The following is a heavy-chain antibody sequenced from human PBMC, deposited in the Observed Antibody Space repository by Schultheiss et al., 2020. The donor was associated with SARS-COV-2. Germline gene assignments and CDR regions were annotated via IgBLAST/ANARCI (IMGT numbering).Heavy chain of an antibody. D-gene: IGHD5-18*01. J-gene: IGHJ4*02. Sequence: GGSLRLSCAASGFTFSSYEMNWVRQAPGKGLEWVSYISSSGSTIYYAASVKGRFTISRDNAKNSLYLQMKGLRAEDTAVYYCARTKSGIYSYGPFDYWGQGTLVTVAS. CDR1: GFTFSSYE. CDR3: ARTKSGIYSYGPFDY. V-gene: IGHV3-48*03. CDR2: ISSSGSTI.